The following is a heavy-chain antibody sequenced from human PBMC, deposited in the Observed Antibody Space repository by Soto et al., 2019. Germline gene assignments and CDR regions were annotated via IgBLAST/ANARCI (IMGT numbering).Heavy chain of an antibody. D-gene: IGHD4-17*01. V-gene: IGHV4-59*01. CDR3: ARAETTVVTPDWFDP. Sequence: SETLSLTCTVSGGSISSYYWSWIRQPPGKGLEWIGYIYYSGSTNYNPSLESRVTISVDTSKNQFSLKLSSVTAADTAVYYCARAETTVVTPDWFDPWGQGTLVTVSS. CDR1: GGSISSYY. CDR2: IYYSGST. J-gene: IGHJ5*02.